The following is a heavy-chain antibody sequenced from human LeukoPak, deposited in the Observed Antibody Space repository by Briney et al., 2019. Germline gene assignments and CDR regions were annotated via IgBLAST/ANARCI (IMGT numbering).Heavy chain of an antibody. CDR1: GFTFNRFG. D-gene: IGHD2-21*02. CDR3: PTSAHMGVGTAPPPDY. V-gene: IGHV3-33*01. J-gene: IGHJ4*01. Sequence: QPGGSLRLSCATSGFTFNRFGMHWVRQAPGKGLEWVAVIWYDGSNKDYADSVKGRFTISRDNSKNTLYHQMSGLRAEDTAVYYFPTSAHMGVGTAPPPDYWGQEPWSPSPQ. CDR2: IWYDGSNK.